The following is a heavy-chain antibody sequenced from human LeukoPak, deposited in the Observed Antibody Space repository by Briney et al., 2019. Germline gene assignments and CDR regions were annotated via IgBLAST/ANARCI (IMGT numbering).Heavy chain of an antibody. CDR3: ARSYSSGWSPFDY. CDR1: GASISSSNW. V-gene: IGHV4-4*02. Sequence: SETLSLTCAVSGASISSSNWWSWVRQPPGKGLEWIGEIYHTGSASYNPSLKSRVTISVDKSKNQFSLKLSSVTAADTAVYYCARSYSSGWSPFDYWGQGTLVTVSS. D-gene: IGHD6-19*01. J-gene: IGHJ4*02. CDR2: IYHTGSA.